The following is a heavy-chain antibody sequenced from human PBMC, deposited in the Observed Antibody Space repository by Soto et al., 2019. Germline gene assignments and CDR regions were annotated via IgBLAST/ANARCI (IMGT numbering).Heavy chain of an antibody. J-gene: IGHJ6*02. Sequence: SDTLSLTSTVSGGSISSHSWSWVRQAPGKGLEWIGHIYYRGSTNYNPSLKSRSTISVDASKSQFSLKLNSVTTADTAVYYCARDGREASGMDVWGQGPKVT. D-gene: IGHD1-26*01. V-gene: IGHV4-59*11. CDR3: ARDGREASGMDV. CDR1: GGSISSHS. CDR2: IYYRGST.